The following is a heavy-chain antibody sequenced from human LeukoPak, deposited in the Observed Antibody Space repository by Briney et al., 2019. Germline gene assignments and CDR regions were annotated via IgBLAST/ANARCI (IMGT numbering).Heavy chain of an antibody. CDR2: IYYSGST. V-gene: IGHV4-59*01. D-gene: IGHD6-6*01. Sequence: PSETLSLTCTVSGGSNYWSWIRPPPGTGLEWIGYIYYSGSTNYNPSLKSRVTISVDTSKNQFSLKLSSVTAADTAVYYCAREVIAAHNWFDPWGQGTLVTVSS. J-gene: IGHJ5*02. CDR3: AREVIAAHNWFDP. CDR1: GGSNY.